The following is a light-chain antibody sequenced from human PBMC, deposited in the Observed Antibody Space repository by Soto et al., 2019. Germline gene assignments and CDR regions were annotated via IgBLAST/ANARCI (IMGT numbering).Light chain of an antibody. CDR1: QSISTY. J-gene: IGKJ2*01. CDR2: AAS. Sequence: DIQMTQSPSSLSASVWDRVTMTCRASQSISTYINWYQHKPGKAPKVLIYAASILPSGVPSRFSGGGSGTDFTLTINSLQPEDFATYYCQQSSNTPYTFGQGTKVDIK. V-gene: IGKV1-39*01. CDR3: QQSSNTPYT.